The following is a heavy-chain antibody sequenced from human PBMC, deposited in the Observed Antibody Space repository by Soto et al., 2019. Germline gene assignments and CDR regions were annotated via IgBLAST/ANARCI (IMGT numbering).Heavy chain of an antibody. CDR3: ARSDIVVVPATFNP. CDR1: GGSISSSIYY. D-gene: IGHD2-2*01. J-gene: IGHJ5*02. CDR2: IYYSGST. Sequence: PSETLSLTCTVSGGSISSSIYYWGWIRQPPGKGLEWIGSIYYSGSTYYTPSLKSRVTISVDTSKNQFSLKLSSVTAADTAVYYCARSDIVVVPATFNPWGQGTLVTVSS. V-gene: IGHV4-39*01.